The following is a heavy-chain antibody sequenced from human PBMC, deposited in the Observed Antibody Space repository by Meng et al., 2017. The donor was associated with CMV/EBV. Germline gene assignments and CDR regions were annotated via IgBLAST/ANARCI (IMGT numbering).Heavy chain of an antibody. CDR1: GGSFSGYY. CDR2: INHSGST. D-gene: IGHD1-26*01. Sequence: QMQLQLGGAGLLKPSETLSLTCAVYGGSFSGYYWSWIRQPPGKGLEWIGEINHSGSTNYNPSLKSRVTISVDTSKNQFSLKLSSVTAADTAVYYCARGVGGWFDPWGQGTLVTVSS. V-gene: IGHV4-34*01. J-gene: IGHJ5*02. CDR3: ARGVGGWFDP.